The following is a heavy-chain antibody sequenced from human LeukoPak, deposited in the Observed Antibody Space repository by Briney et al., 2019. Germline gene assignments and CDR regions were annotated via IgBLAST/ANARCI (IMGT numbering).Heavy chain of an antibody. V-gene: IGHV5-51*01. J-gene: IGHJ4*02. D-gene: IGHD3-22*01. CDR3: ASSVGADTSGYFFDF. CDR2: IYPGDSDT. Sequence: GESLKISCKGSGYSFTNYWIGWVRQMPGKGLEWMGIIYPGDSDTRYRPSFQGQVTMSADKSISTAYLQWSSLKVSDTAVYYCASSVGADTSGYFFDFWGQGTLVTVSS. CDR1: GYSFTNYW.